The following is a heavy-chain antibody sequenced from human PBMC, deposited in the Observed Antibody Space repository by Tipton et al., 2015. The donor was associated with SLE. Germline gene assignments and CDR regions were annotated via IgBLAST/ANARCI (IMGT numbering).Heavy chain of an antibody. CDR3: ARDGTVYYDSTGYYSGY. CDR1: GYIFTNYG. D-gene: IGHD3-22*01. J-gene: IGHJ4*02. Sequence: QVQLVQSGAEVKKPGASMKVSCQTSGYIFTNYGISWVRQAPGQGLEWMGWISGHNGVTNYAQKFQVRVSMTIDTSTSTAYMELWSLRSDDTAVYYCARDGTVYYDSTGYYSGYWGQGTQVTVSA. V-gene: IGHV1-18*01. CDR2: ISGHNGVT.